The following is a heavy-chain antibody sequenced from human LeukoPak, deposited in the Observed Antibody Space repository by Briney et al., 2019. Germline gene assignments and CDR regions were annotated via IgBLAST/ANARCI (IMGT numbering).Heavy chain of an antibody. CDR1: GFXFSNYN. D-gene: IGHD2-8*02. Sequence: GGSLRLSCAASGFXFSNYNINWVRQAPGKGLEWVSSISSSSSYIHYADSVKGRFTISRDNTKNSLYLQMNSLRAEDTAVYYCARDSPYGTAGYWGQGTLVTVSS. J-gene: IGHJ4*02. CDR3: ARDSPYGTAGY. CDR2: ISSSSSYI. V-gene: IGHV3-21*01.